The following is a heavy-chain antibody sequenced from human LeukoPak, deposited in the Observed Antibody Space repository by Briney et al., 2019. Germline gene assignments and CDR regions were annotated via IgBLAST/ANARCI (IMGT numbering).Heavy chain of an antibody. CDR3: TRLTSDDSSGYYGY. CDR1: GFIFSGSA. V-gene: IGHV3-73*01. D-gene: IGHD3-22*01. Sequence: PGGSLRLSCAASGFIFSGSAIHWVRQASGKGLEWVGRIRSKANSYATAYAASVKGRFTISRDDSKNTAFLQMNSLKTEDTAVYYCTRLTSDDSSGYYGYWGQGTLVTVSS. J-gene: IGHJ4*02. CDR2: IRSKANSYAT.